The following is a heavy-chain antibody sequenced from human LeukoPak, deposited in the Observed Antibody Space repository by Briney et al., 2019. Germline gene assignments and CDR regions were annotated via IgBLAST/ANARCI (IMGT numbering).Heavy chain of an antibody. CDR2: ISGGGGGT. V-gene: IGHV3-23*01. CDR1: GFTFSSYA. J-gene: IGHJ4*02. D-gene: IGHD1-26*01. Sequence: PGGSLRLSCAASGFTFSSYAMSWVRQAPGKGLDWVSTISGGGGGTYYADSVKGRFTISRDNSKNTLYLQMNSLRAEDTALYFCAEGRGGSYYGFDYWGQGILVTVSS. CDR3: AEGRGGSYYGFDY.